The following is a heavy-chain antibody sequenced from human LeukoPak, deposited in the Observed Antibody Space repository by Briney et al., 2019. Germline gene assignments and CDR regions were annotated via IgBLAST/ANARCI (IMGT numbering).Heavy chain of an antibody. CDR2: IRGSGTMT. J-gene: IGHJ4*02. CDR3: AKDLDSSGWYYY. V-gene: IGHV3-23*01. CDR1: GFTFSSYA. D-gene: IGHD6-19*01. Sequence: GGSLRLSCAASGFTFSSYAMSWVRQAPGKGLEWVSVIRGSGTMTYYAESVKGRFTISRDNSKNTLYLQMNSLRAEDTAVYYCAKDLDSSGWYYYWGQGTLVTVSS.